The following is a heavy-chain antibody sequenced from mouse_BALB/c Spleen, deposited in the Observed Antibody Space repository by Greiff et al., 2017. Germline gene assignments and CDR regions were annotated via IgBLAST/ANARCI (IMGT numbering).Heavy chain of an antibody. Sequence: DVMLVESGGDLVKPGGSLKLSCAASGFTFSSYGMSWVRQTPDKRLEWVATISSGGSYTYYPDSVKGRFTISRDNAKNTLYLQMSSLKSEDTAMYYCASLYYGSSQGFDYWGQGTTLTVSS. V-gene: IGHV5-6*02. CDR2: ISSGGSYT. J-gene: IGHJ2*01. CDR1: GFTFSSYG. CDR3: ASLYYGSSQGFDY. D-gene: IGHD1-1*01.